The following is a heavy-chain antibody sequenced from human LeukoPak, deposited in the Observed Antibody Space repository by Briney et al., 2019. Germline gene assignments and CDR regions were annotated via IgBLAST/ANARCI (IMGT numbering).Heavy chain of an antibody. V-gene: IGHV1-8*01. CDR2: RNPNSGNR. CDR1: GYAFTRYD. J-gene: IGHJ6*02. CDR3: ARGWDQLGYCSGDSCHWMDV. Sequence: ASVTVSFQASGYAFTRYDINGVRQATGQGPAWMGWRNPNSGNRGYAQKYQGRVSMTRTTSMSTAYMEVSGLRSEDTAVYYCARGWDQLGYCSGDSCHWMDVWGQGTTVTVSS. D-gene: IGHD2-15*01.